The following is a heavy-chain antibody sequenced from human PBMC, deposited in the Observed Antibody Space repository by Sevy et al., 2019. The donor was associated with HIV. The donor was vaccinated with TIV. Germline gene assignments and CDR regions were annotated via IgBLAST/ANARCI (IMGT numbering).Heavy chain of an antibody. D-gene: IGHD3-10*01. CDR1: GYTFTSNV. V-gene: IGHV1-18*01. Sequence: ASVKVSCKASGYTFTSNVISWVRQALGQGLEWMGWINAYNGNTNYAQKVQGRVTMTTDTSTTTAYMELRSLTSDDTAVYYCARGLSTFDYWGQGTLVTVSS. CDR3: ARGLSTFDY. CDR2: INAYNGNT. J-gene: IGHJ4*02.